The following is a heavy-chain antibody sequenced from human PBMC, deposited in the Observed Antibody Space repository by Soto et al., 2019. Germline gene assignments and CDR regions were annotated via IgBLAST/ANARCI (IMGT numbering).Heavy chain of an antibody. D-gene: IGHD3-22*01. CDR1: GFTFSNAW. Sequence: GGSLRLSCAASGFTFSNAWMNWVRQAPGKGLEWVGRIKSKTDGGTTDYAAPVKGRFTISRDDSKNTLYLQMNSLKTEDTAVYYCTTRFYDSSGYYSPIIYWGQGTLVTVSS. CDR3: TTRFYDSSGYYSPIIY. CDR2: IKSKTDGGTT. V-gene: IGHV3-15*07. J-gene: IGHJ4*02.